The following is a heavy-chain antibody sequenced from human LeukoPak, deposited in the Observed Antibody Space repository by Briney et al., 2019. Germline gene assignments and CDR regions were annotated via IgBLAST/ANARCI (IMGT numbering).Heavy chain of an antibody. D-gene: IGHD3-22*01. CDR1: GFTFSSYA. V-gene: IGHV3-23*01. Sequence: GSLRLSXAASGFTFSSYAMSWVRQAPGKGLEWVSAISGSGGSTYYADSVKGRFTISRDNSKNTLYLQMNSLRAEDTAVYYCAKALYDYYDSSGYYYAPGAFDIWGQGTMVTVSS. CDR2: ISGSGGST. J-gene: IGHJ3*02. CDR3: AKALYDYYDSSGYYYAPGAFDI.